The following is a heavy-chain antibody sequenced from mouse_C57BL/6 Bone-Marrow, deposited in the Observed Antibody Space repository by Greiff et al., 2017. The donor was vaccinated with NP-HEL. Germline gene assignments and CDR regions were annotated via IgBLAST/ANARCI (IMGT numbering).Heavy chain of an antibody. D-gene: IGHD2-5*01. CDR2: IDPNSGGT. V-gene: IGHV1-72*01. J-gene: IGHJ4*01. CDR3: ARGYSNFFYYAMDY. CDR1: GYTFTSYW. Sequence: QVQLKQPGAELVKPGASVKLSCKASGYTFTSYWMHWVKQRPGRGLEWIGRIDPNSGGTKYNEKFKSKATLTVDKPSSTAYMQLSSLTSEDSAVYYCARGYSNFFYYAMDYWGQGTSVTVSS.